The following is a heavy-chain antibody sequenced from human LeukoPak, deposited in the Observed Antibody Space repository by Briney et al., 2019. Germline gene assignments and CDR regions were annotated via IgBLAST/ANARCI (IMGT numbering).Heavy chain of an antibody. CDR3: ARGDHYYDSSGHWCTLSY. CDR2: IIPIFGTA. J-gene: IGHJ4*02. V-gene: IGHV1-69*06. D-gene: IGHD3-22*01. CDR1: GGTFISYA. Sequence: GASVKVSFMASGGTFISYAISWVRPAPGQGLEWMGGIIPIFGTANYAQKFQGRVTITADKSTSTAYMELSSLRSEDTAVYYCARGDHYYDSSGHWCTLSYWGQGTLVTVSS.